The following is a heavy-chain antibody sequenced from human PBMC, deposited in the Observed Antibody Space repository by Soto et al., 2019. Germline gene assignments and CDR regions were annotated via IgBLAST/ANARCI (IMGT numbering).Heavy chain of an antibody. CDR2: INPSGGYT. D-gene: IGHD2-2*01. Sequence: ASVKVSCKASGYTFSSYYMNWVRQAPGQGLEWLGIINPSGGYTTYARRFLGRVTMTSDTSTSTVHMELGSLTSEDTAVYYCAKGRGSSPTSCYDYWGQGTLVTVSS. CDR3: AKGRGSSPTSCYDY. J-gene: IGHJ4*02. CDR1: GYTFSSYY. V-gene: IGHV1-46*01.